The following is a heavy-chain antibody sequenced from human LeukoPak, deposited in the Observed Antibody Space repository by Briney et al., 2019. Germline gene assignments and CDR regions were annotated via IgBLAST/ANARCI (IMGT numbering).Heavy chain of an antibody. V-gene: IGHV1-46*01. CDR3: ARALRQWLARSYFDY. J-gene: IGHJ4*02. D-gene: IGHD6-19*01. Sequence: ASVKVSCKASGGTFSSYAISWVRQAPGQGLEWMGIINPSGGSTSYAQKFQGRVTMTRDMSTSTVYMELSSLRSEDTAVYYCARALRQWLARSYFDYWGQGTLVTVSS. CDR2: INPSGGST. CDR1: GGTFSSYA.